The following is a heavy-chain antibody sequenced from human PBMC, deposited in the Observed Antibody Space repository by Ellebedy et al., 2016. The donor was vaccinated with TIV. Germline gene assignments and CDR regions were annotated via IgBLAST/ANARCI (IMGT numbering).Heavy chain of an antibody. CDR1: GGSISSSSYY. Sequence: MPSETLSLTCTVSGGSISSSSYYWGWIRQPPGKGLEWIGSIYYSGSTYYNPSLKSRVTISVDTSKNQFSLKLSSVTAADTAVYYCARRGYCSGGSCYISSGWYRFDDYWGQGTLVTVSS. CDR3: ARRGYCSGGSCYISSGWYRFDDY. CDR2: IYYSGST. V-gene: IGHV4-39*01. D-gene: IGHD2-15*01. J-gene: IGHJ4*02.